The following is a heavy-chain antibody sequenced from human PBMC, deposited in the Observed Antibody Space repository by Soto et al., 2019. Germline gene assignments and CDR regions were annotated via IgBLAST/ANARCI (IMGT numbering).Heavy chain of an antibody. CDR1: GGTFSSYT. V-gene: IGHV1-69*04. CDR3: ARDSSSWGNWFDP. Sequence: GASVKVSCKASGGTFSSYTISWVRQAPGQGLEWMGRIIPILGIANYAQKFQGRVTITADKSTSTAYMELSSLRSEDTAVYYCARDSSSWGNWFDPWGQGTLVTVSS. CDR2: IIPILGIA. D-gene: IGHD6-13*01. J-gene: IGHJ5*02.